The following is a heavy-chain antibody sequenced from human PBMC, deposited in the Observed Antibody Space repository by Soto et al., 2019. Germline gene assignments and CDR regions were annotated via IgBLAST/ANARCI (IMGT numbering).Heavy chain of an antibody. CDR3: AKVRQQLVPYYYYYGMDV. V-gene: IGHV3-23*01. D-gene: IGHD6-13*01. CDR1: GFTFSSYA. J-gene: IGHJ6*02. CDR2: ISGSGGST. Sequence: PAAALRLPCAASGFTFSSYAMSWVRQAPGKGLEWVSAISGSGGSTYYADSVKGRFTISRDNSKNTLYLQMNSLRAEDTAVYYCAKVRQQLVPYYYYYGMDVWGQGTTVTVSS.